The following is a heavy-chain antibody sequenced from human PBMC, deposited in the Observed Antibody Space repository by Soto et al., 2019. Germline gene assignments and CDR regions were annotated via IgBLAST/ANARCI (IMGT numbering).Heavy chain of an antibody. CDR2: INPNSGGT. CDR1: GYTFTGYY. Sequence: ASVKVSCKASGYTFTGYYMHWVRQAPGQGLEWMGWINPNSGGTNYAQKFQGRVTMTRDTSISTAYMELSRLRSDDTAVYYCARDLVTSAYYYYYGMDVWGQGTTVTVSS. V-gene: IGHV1-2*02. CDR3: ARDLVTSAYYYYYGMDV. J-gene: IGHJ6*02. D-gene: IGHD4-4*01.